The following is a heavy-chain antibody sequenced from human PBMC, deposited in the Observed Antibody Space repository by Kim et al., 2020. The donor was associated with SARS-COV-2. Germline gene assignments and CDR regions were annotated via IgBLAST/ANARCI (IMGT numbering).Heavy chain of an antibody. CDR2: IYPGDSDT. Sequence: GESLKISCKGSGYSFTTYWIGWVRQMPGKGLEWMGIIYPGDSDTRYSPSFQGQVTISAHKSISTAYLQWSSLKASDTAMYYCARRSFTAKYHYDGSGYYLNWYFDLWGRGTLVTVSS. CDR3: ARRSFTAKYHYDGSGYYLNWYFDL. V-gene: IGHV5-51*01. J-gene: IGHJ2*01. D-gene: IGHD3-22*01. CDR1: GYSFTTYW.